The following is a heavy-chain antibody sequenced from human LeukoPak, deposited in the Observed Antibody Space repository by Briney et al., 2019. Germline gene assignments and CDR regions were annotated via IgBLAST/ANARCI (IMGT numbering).Heavy chain of an antibody. Sequence: GGSLRLSCAASGFTFSSYWMHWVRQAPGKGLVWVSRINSDGSSTSYADSVKGRFTISRDNAKNTLYLQMNSLRAEDTAVYYCARTARFYSSSWYFDYWGQGTLVTVSS. CDR2: INSDGSST. D-gene: IGHD6-13*01. CDR1: GFTFSSYW. CDR3: ARTARFYSSSWYFDY. J-gene: IGHJ4*02. V-gene: IGHV3-74*01.